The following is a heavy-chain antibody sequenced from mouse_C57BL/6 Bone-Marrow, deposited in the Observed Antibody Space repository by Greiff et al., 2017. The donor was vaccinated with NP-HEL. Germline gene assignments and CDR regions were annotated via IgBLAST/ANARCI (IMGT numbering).Heavy chain of an antibody. Sequence: EVQLVESEGGLVQPGSSMKLSCTASGFTFSDYYMAWVRQVPEKGLEWVANINSDGSSTYYLDSLKSRFIISRDNEKNILYLQMSSLKSEDTATHYCARLRYHYYAMDYWGQGTSVTVSS. V-gene: IGHV5-16*01. D-gene: IGHD1-1*01. J-gene: IGHJ4*01. CDR2: INSDGSST. CDR1: GFTFSDYY. CDR3: ARLRYHYYAMDY.